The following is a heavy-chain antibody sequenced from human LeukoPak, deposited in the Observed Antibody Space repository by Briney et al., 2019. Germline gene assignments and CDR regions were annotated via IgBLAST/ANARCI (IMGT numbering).Heavy chain of an antibody. J-gene: IGHJ4*02. CDR1: GFTFSSYA. V-gene: IGHV3-23*01. CDR2: ISSSGGST. D-gene: IGHD3-10*01. Sequence: PGGSLRLSCAASGFTFSSYAMSWVCQAPRKGLEWVSAISSSGGSTYYADSVKGRFTISRDNAKNSLYLQMDSLRAEDTAVYYCARDGITMRILEYWGQGTLVTVSS. CDR3: ARDGITMRILEY.